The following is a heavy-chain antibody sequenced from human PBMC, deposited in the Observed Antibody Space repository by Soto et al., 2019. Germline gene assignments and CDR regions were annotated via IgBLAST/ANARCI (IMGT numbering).Heavy chain of an antibody. D-gene: IGHD3-10*01. V-gene: IGHV4-38-2*02. J-gene: IGHJ4*02. CDR1: GDSISNGYY. Sequence: PSETLSLTCAVSGDSISNGYYWAWIRQPPGKGLEWIGSIYHSGSTYYNPSLKSRVTISVDTSKNQFSLKLSSVTAADTAVYYCARETSGCLDYWGQGTLVTVSS. CDR2: IYHSGST. CDR3: ARETSGCLDY.